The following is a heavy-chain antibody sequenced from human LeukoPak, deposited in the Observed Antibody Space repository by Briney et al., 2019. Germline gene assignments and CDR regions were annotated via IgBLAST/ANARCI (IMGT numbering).Heavy chain of an antibody. CDR1: GFTFSSYG. J-gene: IGHJ4*02. D-gene: IGHD3-22*01. CDR3: ATMDYYDSSGTLPLDY. Sequence: GGSLRLSCAASGFTFSSYGMHWVRQAPGKGLEWMGGFDPEDGETIYAQKFQGRVTMTEDTSTDTAYMELSSLRSEDTAVYYCATMDYYDSSGTLPLDYWGQGTLVTVSS. V-gene: IGHV1-24*01. CDR2: FDPEDGET.